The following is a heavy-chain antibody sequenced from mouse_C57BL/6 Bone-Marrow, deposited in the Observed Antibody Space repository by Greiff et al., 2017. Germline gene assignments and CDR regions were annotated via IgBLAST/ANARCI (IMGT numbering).Heavy chain of an antibody. V-gene: IGHV1-81*01. CDR1: GYTFTSYG. J-gene: IGHJ4*01. CDR3: ARSRIYYGNYVLAMDY. Sequence: VQLKESGAELARPGASVKLSCKASGYTFTSYGISWVKQRTGQGLEWIGEIYPRSGNTYYNEKFKGKATLTADKSSSTAYMELRSLTSEDSAVYFCARSRIYYGNYVLAMDYWGQGTSVTVSS. CDR2: IYPRSGNT. D-gene: IGHD2-1*01.